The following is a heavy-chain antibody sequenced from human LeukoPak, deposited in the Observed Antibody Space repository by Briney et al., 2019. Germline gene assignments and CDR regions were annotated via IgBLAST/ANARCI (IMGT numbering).Heavy chain of an antibody. J-gene: IGHJ4*02. D-gene: IGHD6-6*01. Sequence: GGSLRLSCAASGFTFSSYSMNWVRQAPGKALEWVSSISSSSSYIYYADSVKGRFTISRDNAKNSLYLQMNSLRAEDTAVYYCASSSIAARRAFDYWGQGTLVTVSS. V-gene: IGHV3-21*01. CDR1: GFTFSSYS. CDR3: ASSSIAARRAFDY. CDR2: ISSSSSYI.